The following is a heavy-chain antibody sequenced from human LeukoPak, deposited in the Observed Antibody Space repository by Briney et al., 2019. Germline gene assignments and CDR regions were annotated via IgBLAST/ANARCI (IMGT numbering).Heavy chain of an antibody. D-gene: IGHD3-9*01. J-gene: IGHJ6*03. V-gene: IGHV4-34*01. CDR3: ARGRLDYYYMDV. CDR2: IHHTGAT. Sequence: KPSETLSLTCAVYGGSLSGYCWSWIRQPPGKGLEWIGEIHHTGATNYKPSLKSRVSISLDMSKNQLSLEMRSVTAADTAVYYCARGRLDYYYMDVWGRGTTVTVSS. CDR1: GGSLSGYC.